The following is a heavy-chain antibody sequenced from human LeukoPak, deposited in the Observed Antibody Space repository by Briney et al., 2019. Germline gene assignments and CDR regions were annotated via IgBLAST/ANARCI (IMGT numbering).Heavy chain of an antibody. D-gene: IGHD6-13*01. CDR1: GVTFNTYN. Sequence: GGSLRLSCAASGVTFNTYNMNWVRQAPGKGLEWVSSLSSANSSYIYYADSVKGRFTISRDNAKNSLYLQMNNLRVEDTAVYYCARGGKAAADNYYYDMDVWGQGTTVTVSS. CDR3: ARGGKAAADNYYYDMDV. V-gene: IGHV3-21*01. J-gene: IGHJ6*02. CDR2: LSSANSSYI.